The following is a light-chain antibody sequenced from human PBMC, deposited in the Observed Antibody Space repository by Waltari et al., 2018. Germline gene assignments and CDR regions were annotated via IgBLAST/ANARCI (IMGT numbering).Light chain of an antibody. Sequence: QSALTQTASVSGSPGQSITISCSGTDSDVGAHDFVSWYQQHPGKAPHLIIYEVSNRPSGISNRFSASKSGNTASLTISGLQAEDEADYYCSSYTTSSAPGVFGTGTRVTVL. V-gene: IGLV2-14*01. J-gene: IGLJ1*01. CDR2: EVS. CDR3: SSYTTSSAPGV. CDR1: DSDVGAHDF.